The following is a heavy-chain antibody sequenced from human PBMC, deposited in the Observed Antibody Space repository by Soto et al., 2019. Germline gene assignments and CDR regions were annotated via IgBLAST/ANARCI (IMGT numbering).Heavy chain of an antibody. CDR2: ISAYNGNT. CDR1: GYTFTSYG. CDR3: ARDLAPGYSSGWDSDAFDI. D-gene: IGHD6-19*01. Sequence: ASVQSSCKASGYTFTSYGISWVRPAPGQGLEWMGWISAYNGNTNYAQKLQGRVTMTTDTSTSTAYMELRSLRSDDTAVYYCARDLAPGYSSGWDSDAFDIWGQGTMVTVSS. V-gene: IGHV1-18*01. J-gene: IGHJ3*02.